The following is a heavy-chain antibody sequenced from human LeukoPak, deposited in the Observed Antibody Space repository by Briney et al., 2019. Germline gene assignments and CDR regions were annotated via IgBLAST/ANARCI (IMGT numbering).Heavy chain of an antibody. V-gene: IGHV1-69*13. D-gene: IGHD6-13*01. CDR1: GGTXNNFG. J-gene: IGHJ4*02. CDR2: SIPILTTT. CDR3: ARDPLAASAPGYFDY. Sequence: SVKVSCKASGGTXNNFGISWVRQAPGQGLEWMGVSIPILTTTHYAQKFKGRVTIIADESTSTASLELSSLTSEDTAVYYCARDPLAASAPGYFDYWGQGTLVTVSS.